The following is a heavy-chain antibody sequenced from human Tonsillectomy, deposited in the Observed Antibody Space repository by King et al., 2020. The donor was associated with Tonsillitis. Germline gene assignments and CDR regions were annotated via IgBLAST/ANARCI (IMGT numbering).Heavy chain of an antibody. CDR3: ARLIATGTGWIDP. Sequence: VQLVESGAEVKKPGESLKISCQGSGYSFNNSWIGWVRQMPGKGLEWMGIIYPGDSDTRYSPSFQGQVTISADKSISTAYLQWSSLKASDTAMYYCARLIATGTGWIDPWGQGTLVTVSS. V-gene: IGHV5-51*01. J-gene: IGHJ5*02. D-gene: IGHD6-13*01. CDR1: GYSFNNSW. CDR2: IYPGDSDT.